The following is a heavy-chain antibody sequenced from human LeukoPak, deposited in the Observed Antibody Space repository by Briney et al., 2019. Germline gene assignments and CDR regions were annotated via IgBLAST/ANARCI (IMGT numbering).Heavy chain of an antibody. CDR1: GGSFSGYY. Sequence: SETLSLTCAVYGGSFSGYYWSWIRQPPGKGLEWIGYIYHSGSTYYNPSLKSRVTISVDRSKNQFSLKLSSVTAADTAVYYCARERVLRFRTGESYYYYYYGMDVWGQGTTVTVSS. CDR2: IYHSGST. J-gene: IGHJ6*02. V-gene: IGHV4-34*01. CDR3: ARERVLRFRTGESYYYYYYGMDV. D-gene: IGHD3-3*01.